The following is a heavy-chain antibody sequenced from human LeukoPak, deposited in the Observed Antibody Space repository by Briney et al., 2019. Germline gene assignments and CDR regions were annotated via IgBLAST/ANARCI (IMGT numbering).Heavy chain of an antibody. CDR2: ISRGGTNI. CDR1: GFTFSSYS. Sequence: GGSLRLSCAASGFTFSSYSMNWVRQAPGKGLERVASISRGGTNIYYADSVKGRFVISRDDSNNSLILQMNSLTAEDSAVYYCARDRIVVVTAAFDFWGQGTLVTVSS. D-gene: IGHD2-21*02. V-gene: IGHV3-21*01. CDR3: ARDRIVVVTAAFDF. J-gene: IGHJ4*02.